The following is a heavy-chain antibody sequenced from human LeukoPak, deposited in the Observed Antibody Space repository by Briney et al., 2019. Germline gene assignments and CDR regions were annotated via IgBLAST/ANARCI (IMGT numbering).Heavy chain of an antibody. J-gene: IGHJ4*02. CDR2: ISYDGSTK. CDR1: GFTFSSYG. CDR3: AKEGYYYDSSGYYIKT. Sequence: GGSLRLSCAASGFTFSSYGMHWVRQAPGKGLEWVAVISYDGSTKYYADSVKGRFTISRDKSKNTLYLQMNSLRAEDTAVYYCAKEGYYYDSSGYYIKTWGQGTLVTVSS. V-gene: IGHV3-30*18. D-gene: IGHD3-22*01.